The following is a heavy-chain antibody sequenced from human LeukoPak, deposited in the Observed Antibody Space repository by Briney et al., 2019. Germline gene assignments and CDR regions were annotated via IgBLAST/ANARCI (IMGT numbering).Heavy chain of an antibody. CDR1: GYTFTGYY. CDR2: INPSSGGT. J-gene: IGHJ6*03. D-gene: IGHD6-19*01. V-gene: IGHV1-2*02. CDR3: ARRSPPWLPNDADDYYYYMDV. Sequence: ASVKVSCKASGYTFTGYYMHWVRQAPGQGLEWMGWINPSSGGTNYAQKFQGRVTMTRDTSISTAYMELSRLRSDDTAVYYCARRSPPWLPNDADDYYYYMDVWGTGTTVTVSS.